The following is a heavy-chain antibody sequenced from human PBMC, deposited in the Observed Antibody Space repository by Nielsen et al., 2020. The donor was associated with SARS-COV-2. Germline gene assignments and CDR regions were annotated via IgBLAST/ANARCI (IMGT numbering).Heavy chain of an antibody. J-gene: IGHJ3*02. CDR3: SRVSAGAFDI. Sequence: LSLTCAASGFTVSRNYMSWVRQAPGKGLEWVSVIYSGGSTYYADSVKGRFTISRDNSKNTLYLQMDSLKTEDTAVYFCSRVSAGAFDIWGQGTMVTVSS. CDR1: GFTVSRNY. CDR2: IYSGGST. V-gene: IGHV3-53*01.